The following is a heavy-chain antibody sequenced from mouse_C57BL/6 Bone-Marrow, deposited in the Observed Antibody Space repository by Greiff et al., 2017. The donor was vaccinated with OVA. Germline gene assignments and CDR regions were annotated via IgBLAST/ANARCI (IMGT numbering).Heavy chain of an antibody. Sequence: EVQLVESGGGLVKPGGSLKLSCAASGFTFSSYTMSWVRQTPEKRLEWVATISGGGGNTYYPDSVKGRFTISRDNAKNTLYLQMSSLRSEDTALYYCARHPLYSNYWYFDVWGTGTTVTVSS. J-gene: IGHJ1*03. D-gene: IGHD2-5*01. CDR2: ISGGGGNT. CDR1: GFTFSSYT. CDR3: ARHPLYSNYWYFDV. V-gene: IGHV5-9*01.